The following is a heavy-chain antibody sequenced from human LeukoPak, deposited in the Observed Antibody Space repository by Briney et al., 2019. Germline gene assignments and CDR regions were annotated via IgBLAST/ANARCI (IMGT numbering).Heavy chain of an antibody. D-gene: IGHD3-10*01. CDR1: GYTFTGYY. J-gene: IGHJ6*03. V-gene: IGHV1-2*06. CDR2: INPNSGGT. Sequence: ASVKVSCKASGYTFTGYYMHWVRQAPGQGLEWMGRINPNSGGTNYAQKFQGRVTMTRDTSISTAYMELSRLRSDDTAVYYCARDLLWFGETSLYYMDVWGKGTTVIVSS. CDR3: ARDLLWFGETSLYYMDV.